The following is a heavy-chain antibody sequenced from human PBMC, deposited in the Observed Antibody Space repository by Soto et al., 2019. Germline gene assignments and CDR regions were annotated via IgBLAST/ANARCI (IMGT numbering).Heavy chain of an antibody. Sequence: PGESLKISCKGSGYSFTSYWIGWVRQMPRKGLECMGIIYPGDSDTRYSPSFQGQVTISADKSISTAYLQWSSLKASDTAMYYCARPRYPGRGYYGMDVWGQGTTVTVS. CDR1: GYSFTSYW. D-gene: IGHD2-15*01. CDR2: IYPGDSDT. V-gene: IGHV5-51*01. J-gene: IGHJ6*02. CDR3: ARPRYPGRGYYGMDV.